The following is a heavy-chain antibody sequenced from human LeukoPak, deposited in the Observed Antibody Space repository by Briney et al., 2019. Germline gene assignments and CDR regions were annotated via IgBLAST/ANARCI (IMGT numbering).Heavy chain of an antibody. CDR1: GFTFSSYG. CDR2: ISYDGSNK. J-gene: IGHJ4*02. D-gene: IGHD2-2*01. Sequence: PGGSLRLSCAASGFTFSSYGMHWVRQAPGKGLEWVAVISYDGSNKYYADSVKGRFTISRDNSKNTLYLQMNSLRAEDTAVYYCAKTNLGYCSSTGCYGNDYWGQGTLVTVSS. CDR3: AKTNLGYCSSTGCYGNDY. V-gene: IGHV3-30*18.